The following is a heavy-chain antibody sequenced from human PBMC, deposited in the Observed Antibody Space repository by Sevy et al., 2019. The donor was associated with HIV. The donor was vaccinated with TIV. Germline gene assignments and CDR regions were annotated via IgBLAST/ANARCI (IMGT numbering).Heavy chain of an antibody. CDR3: AARKDDFDC. J-gene: IGHJ4*02. CDR1: GFTFSDFA. D-gene: IGHD2-15*01. V-gene: IGHV3-23*01. CDR2: IRGSGTKT. Sequence: GGSLRLSCAASGFTFSDFAMSWVRQAPGKGLEWVSAIRGSGTKTYYSDSVRGRFTISRDNSKNTQYLQMNSLRTEDTAVYYCAARKDDFDCWGQGTLVTVSS.